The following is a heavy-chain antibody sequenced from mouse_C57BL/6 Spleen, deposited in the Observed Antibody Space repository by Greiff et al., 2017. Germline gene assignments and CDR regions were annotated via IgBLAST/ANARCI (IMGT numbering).Heavy chain of an antibody. CDR2: IWSDGST. Sequence: QVQLKESGPGLVAPSQSLSITCTVSGFSLTSYGVHWVRQPPGKGLEWLVVIWSDGSTTYNSAPKSRLSISKDNTKGHVFLKMNSLQTDDTAMYDCARESHLLSSMDYWGQGTSVTVSS. V-gene: IGHV2-6*03. CDR1: GFSLTSYG. J-gene: IGHJ4*01. D-gene: IGHD2-1*01. CDR3: ARESHLLSSMDY.